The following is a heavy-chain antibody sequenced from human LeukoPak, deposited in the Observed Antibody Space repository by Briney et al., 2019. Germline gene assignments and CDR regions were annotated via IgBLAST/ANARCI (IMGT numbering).Heavy chain of an antibody. Sequence: SQTLSLTCAISGDSVSSNSAAWNWIRQSPSRGLEWLGRTYYRSKWYNDYAVSVKSRITINPDTSKNQFSLQLNSVTPEDTAVYYCARSNYYGSGSYYPLFDYWGQGTLVTVSS. V-gene: IGHV6-1*01. D-gene: IGHD3-10*01. CDR1: GDSVSSNSAA. CDR3: ARSNYYGSGSYYPLFDY. CDR2: TYYRSKWYN. J-gene: IGHJ4*02.